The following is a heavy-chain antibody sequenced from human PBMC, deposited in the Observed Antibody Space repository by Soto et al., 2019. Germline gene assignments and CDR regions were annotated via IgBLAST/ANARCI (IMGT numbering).Heavy chain of an antibody. CDR1: GFSLSTRGVG. J-gene: IGHJ4*02. Sequence: QITLKESGPTLVKPTQTLTLTCTSSGFSLSTRGVGVGWIRQPPGKALEWLAVIYWDDDKRYSPSLQSRLTITKDTSKNQVVLTMTNMDPVDTATYYCARKNYGDYPTDYWGQGTLVTVS. V-gene: IGHV2-5*02. D-gene: IGHD4-17*01. CDR3: ARKNYGDYPTDY. CDR2: IYWDDDK.